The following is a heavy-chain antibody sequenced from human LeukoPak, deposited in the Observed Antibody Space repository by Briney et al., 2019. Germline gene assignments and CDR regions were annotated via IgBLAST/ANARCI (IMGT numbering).Heavy chain of an antibody. V-gene: IGHV4-59*08. J-gene: IGHJ5*02. CDR2: IYYSGST. CDR3: ARPYYYDSRIDP. D-gene: IGHD3-22*01. Sequence: PSETLSLTCTVSGDSISSYYWSWIRQPPGKGLEWIGYIYYSGSTNYNPSLKSRVTTSVDTSKNQFSLKLSSVTAADTAVYYCARPYYYDSRIDPWGQGILVTVSS. CDR1: GDSISSYY.